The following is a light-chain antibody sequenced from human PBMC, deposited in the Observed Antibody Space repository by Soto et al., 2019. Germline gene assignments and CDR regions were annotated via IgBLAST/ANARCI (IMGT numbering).Light chain of an antibody. V-gene: IGKV1D-16*01. Sequence: DIQMTQSPSSLSASVGDTVTITCRASQDISGWLAWYQQQPDKAPKYLIYAASTLQSGVPSRFSGSRSETDFTLTISSLQPEDFATYFCQQYRSSPVTFGPGTKVDI. CDR1: QDISGW. CDR2: AAS. J-gene: IGKJ3*01. CDR3: QQYRSSPVT.